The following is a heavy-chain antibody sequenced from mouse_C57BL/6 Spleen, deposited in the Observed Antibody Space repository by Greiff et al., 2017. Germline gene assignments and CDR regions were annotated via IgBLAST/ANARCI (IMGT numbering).Heavy chain of an antibody. CDR1: GYAFSSSW. CDR3: ARWDWGGFDY. J-gene: IGHJ2*01. CDR2: IYPGDGDT. V-gene: IGHV1-82*01. Sequence: QVQLQQSGPELVKPGASVKISCKASGYAFSSSWMNWVKQRPGKGLEWIGRIYPGDGDTNYNGKFKGKATLTADKSSSTAYMQLSSLTSEDSAVYFCARWDWGGFDYWGQGTTLTVSS. D-gene: IGHD4-1*01.